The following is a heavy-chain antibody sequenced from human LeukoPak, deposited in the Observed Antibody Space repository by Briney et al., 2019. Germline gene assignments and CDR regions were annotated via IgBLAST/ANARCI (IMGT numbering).Heavy chain of an antibody. D-gene: IGHD3-22*01. CDR1: GFTFSSYS. CDR3: ARGCFGAAIGYDSSGYYYFDY. CDR2: INHSGST. Sequence: KAGGSLRLSCAASGFTFSSYSMNWVRQAPGKGLEWIGEINHSGSTNYNPSLKSRVTISVDTSKNQFSLKLSSVTAADTAVYYCARGCFGAAIGYDSSGYYYFDYWGQGTLVTVSS. V-gene: IGHV4-34*01. J-gene: IGHJ4*02.